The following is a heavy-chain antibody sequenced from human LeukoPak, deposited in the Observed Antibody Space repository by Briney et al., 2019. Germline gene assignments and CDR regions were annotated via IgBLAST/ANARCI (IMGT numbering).Heavy chain of an antibody. Sequence: PWETLSLTCAVYGGPLRGYYWGWIPQPPGKGTGWVGEIKEREKTNYNPSLKSRVTNSIDRSKNQFSLKLSSVTAADTAVYYCAREGLRNVHNPLGYWGQGTLVTVSS. CDR2: IKEREKT. V-gene: IGHV4-34*01. J-gene: IGHJ4*02. CDR1: GGPLRGYY. D-gene: IGHD5-24*01. CDR3: AREGLRNVHNPLGY.